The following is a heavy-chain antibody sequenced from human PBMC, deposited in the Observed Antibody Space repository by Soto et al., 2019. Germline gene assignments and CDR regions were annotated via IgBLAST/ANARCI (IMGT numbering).Heavy chain of an antibody. CDR1: GFTFSSYE. J-gene: IGHJ2*01. CDR3: ARDRSCSGGSCQTKYFDL. D-gene: IGHD2-15*01. Sequence: GSLRLSCAASGFTFSSYEMNWVRQAPGKGLEWVSYISSNGSTIYYADSVKGRFTISRDNAKNSLYLQMNSLRAEDTAVYYCARDRSCSGGSCQTKYFDLWGRGTLVTVSS. CDR2: ISSNGSTI. V-gene: IGHV3-48*03.